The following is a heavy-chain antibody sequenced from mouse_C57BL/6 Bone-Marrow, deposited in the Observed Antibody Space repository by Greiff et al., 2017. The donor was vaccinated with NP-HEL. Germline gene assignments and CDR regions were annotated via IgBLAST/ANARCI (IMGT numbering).Heavy chain of an antibody. CDR1: GFTFSSYA. D-gene: IGHD2-1*01. Sequence: EVQVVESGGGLVKPGGSLKLSCAASGFTFSSYAMSWVRQTPEKRLEWVATISDGGSYTYYPDNVKGRFTISRDNAKNNLYPQMSHLKSEDTAMYYCARDYSLAYWGQGTLVTVSA. V-gene: IGHV5-4*01. CDR2: ISDGGSYT. CDR3: ARDYSLAY. J-gene: IGHJ3*01.